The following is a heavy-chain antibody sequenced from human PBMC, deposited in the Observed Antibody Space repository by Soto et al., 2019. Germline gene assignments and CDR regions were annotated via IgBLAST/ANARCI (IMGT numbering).Heavy chain of an antibody. V-gene: IGHV3-23*01. CDR3: SKDLVDRYGYIPFDY. J-gene: IGHJ4*02. D-gene: IGHD3-16*01. CDR2: ISVSGSST. Sequence: EAQLLESGGGLVQPGGSLRLSCAASGFTFSSSAMNWVRQSPGKGLECVSTISVSGSSTYYPDSVRGRFTISRDNSKNTLYLQMNSLRAEDTATYYCSKDLVDRYGYIPFDYWGQGTLVTVSS. CDR1: GFTFSSSA.